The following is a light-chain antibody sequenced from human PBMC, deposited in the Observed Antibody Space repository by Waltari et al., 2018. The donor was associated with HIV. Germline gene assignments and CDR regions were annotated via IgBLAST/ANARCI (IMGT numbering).Light chain of an antibody. CDR2: NNN. J-gene: IGLJ1*01. CDR1: SSNIGSYT. V-gene: IGLV1-44*01. Sequence: QSVLTQPPSASGTPGQRISISCSGCSSNIGSYTVNWYQQLPGAAPQLLIYNNNQRPSGVPDRFSGSKSGTSASLAISGLQSEDEADYYCAAWDDSLNGYVFGTGTKVTVL. CDR3: AAWDDSLNGYV.